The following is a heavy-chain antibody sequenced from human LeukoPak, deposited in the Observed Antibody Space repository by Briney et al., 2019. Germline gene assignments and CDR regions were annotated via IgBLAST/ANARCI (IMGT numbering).Heavy chain of an antibody. V-gene: IGHV4-38-2*02. CDR1: GYSISSGYY. J-gene: IGHJ4*02. D-gene: IGHD3-3*01. Sequence: SETLSLTCAVSGYSISSGYYWGWIRQPPGNGLEWIGSIYHSGSTYYNPSLKSRVTISVDTSKNQFSLKLSSVTAADTAVYYCARDDYDFWSGTLDYWGQGTLVTVSS. CDR3: ARDDYDFWSGTLDY. CDR2: IYHSGST.